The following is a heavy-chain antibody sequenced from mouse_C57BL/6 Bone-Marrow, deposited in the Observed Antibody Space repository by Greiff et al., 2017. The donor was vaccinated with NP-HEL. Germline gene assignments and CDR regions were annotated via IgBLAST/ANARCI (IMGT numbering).Heavy chain of an antibody. CDR1: GYSITSGYY. CDR3: ARAATVVARAY. J-gene: IGHJ3*01. Sequence: EVQLQESGPGLVKPSQSLSLTCSVTGYSITSGYYWNWIRQFPGNKLEWMGYISYDGSNNYNPSLKNRISITRDTSKNQFFLKLNSVTTEDTATYYCARAATVVARAYWGQGTLVTVSA. CDR2: ISYDGSN. V-gene: IGHV3-6*01. D-gene: IGHD1-1*01.